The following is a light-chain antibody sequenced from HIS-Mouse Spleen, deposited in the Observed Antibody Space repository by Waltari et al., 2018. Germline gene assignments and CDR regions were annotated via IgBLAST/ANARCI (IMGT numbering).Light chain of an antibody. V-gene: IGLV3-10*01. CDR2: EDS. CDR3: YSTDSSGNHRV. CDR1: ALPKEY. J-gene: IGLJ2*01. Sequence: SYELTQPPSGSVSPGQTARTRCSGTALPKEYSYWYQQKSGQAPVLVIYEDSKRPSGIPERFSGSSSGTMATLTISGAQVEDEADYYCYSTDSSGNHRVFGGGTKLTVL.